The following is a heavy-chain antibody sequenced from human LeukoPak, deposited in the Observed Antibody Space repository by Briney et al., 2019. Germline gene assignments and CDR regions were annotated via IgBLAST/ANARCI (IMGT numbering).Heavy chain of an antibody. CDR3: TTGPYDYGSGTYYH. CDR2: IKSKTDGGIT. V-gene: IGHV3-15*01. Sequence: GGSLRLSCAASGFTFSNAWMSWVRQAPGKGLEWVGRIKSKTDGGITDYAAPVKGRFTISRDDSKNTLYVQMSSLKTEDTAVYYCTTGPYDYGSGTYYHWGQGTLVTVSS. J-gene: IGHJ4*02. D-gene: IGHD3-10*01. CDR1: GFTFSNAW.